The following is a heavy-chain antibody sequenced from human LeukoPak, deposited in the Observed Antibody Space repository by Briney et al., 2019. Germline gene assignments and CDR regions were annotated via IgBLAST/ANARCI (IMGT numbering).Heavy chain of an antibody. CDR1: GFTSSSYW. J-gene: IGHJ1*01. CDR2: IKSDGSST. CDR3: AREYYYYDSSALFQH. Sequence: PGGSLRLSCAASGFTSSSYWMHWVRQAPGKGLVWVSRIKSDGSSTSYADSVKGRFTISRDNAKNTLYLQMNSLRAEDTAVYYCAREYYYYDSSALFQHWGQGTLVTVSS. D-gene: IGHD3-22*01. V-gene: IGHV3-74*01.